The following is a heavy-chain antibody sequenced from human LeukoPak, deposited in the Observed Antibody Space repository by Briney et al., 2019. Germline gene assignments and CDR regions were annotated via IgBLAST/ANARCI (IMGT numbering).Heavy chain of an antibody. V-gene: IGHV3-23*01. CDR2: ISGSGGST. Sequence: GGSLRLSCAASGFTFSSYAMSWVRQAPGKGLEWVSAISGSGGSTYYADSVKGRFTISRDNAKNSLYLQMNSLRAEDMAVYYCARGMLAAAGSFDPWGQGTLVTVSS. CDR1: GFTFSSYA. CDR3: ARGMLAAAGSFDP. J-gene: IGHJ5*02. D-gene: IGHD6-13*01.